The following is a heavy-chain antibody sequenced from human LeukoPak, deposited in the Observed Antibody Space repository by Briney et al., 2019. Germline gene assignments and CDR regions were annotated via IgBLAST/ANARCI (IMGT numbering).Heavy chain of an antibody. D-gene: IGHD1-26*01. CDR1: GFTFSSYW. V-gene: IGHV3-74*01. Sequence: GGSLRLSCAASGFTFSSYWMHWVRHAPGKGLVWVSHINNDGTGTTYAESVKGRFTISRDNAKNTLYLQMNSLRAEDTAVYYCARGGAYSSFDSWGQGTLVTVSS. J-gene: IGHJ4*03. CDR2: INNDGTGT. CDR3: ARGGAYSSFDS.